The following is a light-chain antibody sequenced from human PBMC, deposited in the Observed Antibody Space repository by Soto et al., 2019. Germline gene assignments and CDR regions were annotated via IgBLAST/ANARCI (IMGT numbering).Light chain of an antibody. CDR3: QQYNNLLTWT. CDR2: GAS. V-gene: IGKV3-15*01. Sequence: EIVMTQSPATLSVSPGERATLSCRASQSVSSNLAWYQQKPGQAPRLLIYGASTRATGIPARFSGSGSGTEFTLTISSLQSEDFAVYYCQQYNNLLTWTFGQGTKVDIK. J-gene: IGKJ1*01. CDR1: QSVSSN.